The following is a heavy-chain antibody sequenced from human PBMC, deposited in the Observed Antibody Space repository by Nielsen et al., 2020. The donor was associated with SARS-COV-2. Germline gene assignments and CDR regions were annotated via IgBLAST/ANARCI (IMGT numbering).Heavy chain of an antibody. D-gene: IGHD5-18*01. CDR1: GGSFSGYY. CDR2: INHSGRT. Sequence: SETLSLTCAVYGGSFSGYYWSWIRQPPGKGLEWIGEINHSGRTNYNPSLKSRVTISVDTSKNQFSLKLSSVTAADTAVYYCARDLRGYSYGYYYYYGMDVWGQGTTVTVSS. V-gene: IGHV4-34*01. J-gene: IGHJ6*02. CDR3: ARDLRGYSYGYYYYYGMDV.